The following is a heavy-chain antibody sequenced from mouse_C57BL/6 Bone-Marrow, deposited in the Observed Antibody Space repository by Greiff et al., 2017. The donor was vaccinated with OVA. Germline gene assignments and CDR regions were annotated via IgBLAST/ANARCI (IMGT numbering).Heavy chain of an antibody. CDR3: SRMGLLFFAY. CDR1: GYTFTDYE. CDR2: IDPETGGT. D-gene: IGHD2-10*01. J-gene: IGHJ3*01. Sequence: VQLQQSGAELVRPGASVTLSCKASGYTFTDYEMHWVKQTPVHGLEWIGAIDPETGGTAYNQKFKGKAILTADKSSSTAYLELRRLTSEDSAVYYCSRMGLLFFAYWGQGTLVTVSA. V-gene: IGHV1-15*01.